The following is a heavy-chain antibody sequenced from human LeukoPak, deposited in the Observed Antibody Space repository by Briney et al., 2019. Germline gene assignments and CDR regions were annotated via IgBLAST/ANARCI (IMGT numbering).Heavy chain of an antibody. D-gene: IGHD3-22*01. CDR1: GYTFTSYG. CDR2: ISAYNGNT. Sequence: ASVKVSCKASGYTFTSYGISWVRQAPGQGLEWMGWISAYNGNTNYAQKLQGRVTMTTDTSTSTAYMELRSLRSDDTAVYYCARAPYYDSSGYYKGYFDYWGQGTLVTVSS. CDR3: ARAPYYDSSGYYKGYFDY. V-gene: IGHV1-18*01. J-gene: IGHJ4*02.